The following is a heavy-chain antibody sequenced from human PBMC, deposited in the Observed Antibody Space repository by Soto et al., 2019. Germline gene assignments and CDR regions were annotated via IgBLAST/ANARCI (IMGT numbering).Heavy chain of an antibody. D-gene: IGHD3-22*01. V-gene: IGHV2-5*01. CDR1: GFSLSTSGVG. Sequence: QITLKESGPTLVKPTQTLTLTCTFSGFSLSTSGVGVGWIRQPPGKALEWLALIYWNDDKRYSPSLKSRLTITNDTSKNQVVLTMTNMDPVDTATYYCAHPADSSGYGGDAFDIWGQGTMVTVSS. J-gene: IGHJ3*02. CDR3: AHPADSSGYGGDAFDI. CDR2: IYWNDDK.